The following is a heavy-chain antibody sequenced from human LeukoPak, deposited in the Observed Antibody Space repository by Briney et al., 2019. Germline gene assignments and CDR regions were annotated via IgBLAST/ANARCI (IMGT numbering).Heavy chain of an antibody. J-gene: IGHJ4*02. V-gene: IGHV4-34*01. Sequence: TSETLSLTCAVYGGSFSGYYWSWIRQPPGKGLEWIGEINHSGSTNYNPSLKSRVTISVDTSKNQFSLKLSSVTAADTAVYYCARFSYDSSGYYYARPTLADYWGQGTLVTVSS. CDR2: INHSGST. D-gene: IGHD3-22*01. CDR3: ARFSYDSSGYYYARPTLADY. CDR1: GGSFSGYY.